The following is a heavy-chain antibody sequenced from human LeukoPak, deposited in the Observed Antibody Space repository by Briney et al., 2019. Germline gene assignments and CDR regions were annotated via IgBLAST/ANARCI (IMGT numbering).Heavy chain of an antibody. J-gene: IGHJ6*03. CDR3: ARDFEPADNPYFYYYMDV. CDR2: ISPYHGNT. CDR1: GYTFTRYP. Sequence: ASVKVSCTASGYTFTRYPINWVRQAPGQGLEWMGWISPYHGNTNYAQTLQGRVTMTTDTSTSTVYMELRSLRSDDTAVYYYARDFEPADNPYFYYYMDVWGAGTTVTVSS. D-gene: IGHD2-2*01. V-gene: IGHV1-18*01.